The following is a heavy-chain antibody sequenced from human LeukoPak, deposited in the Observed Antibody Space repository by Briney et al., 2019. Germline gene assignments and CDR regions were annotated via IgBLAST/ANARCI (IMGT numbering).Heavy chain of an antibody. CDR1: GFTFSSYA. V-gene: IGHV3-7*01. D-gene: IGHD3-16*01. CDR2: IKHDGSEK. J-gene: IGHJ4*02. CDR3: ARQPIYEAYFDF. Sequence: GGSLRLSCAASGFTFSSYAMHWVRQAPGKGLEWVANIKHDGSEKTFVDSVKGRFTISRDNAENSLYLQMNSLRAEDTAVYYCARQPIYEAYFDFWGQGTLVTVSS.